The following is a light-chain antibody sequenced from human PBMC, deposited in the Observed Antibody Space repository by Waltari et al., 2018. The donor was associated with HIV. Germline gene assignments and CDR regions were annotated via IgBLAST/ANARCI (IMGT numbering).Light chain of an antibody. CDR2: GVN. CDR3: SSYTSSRTLV. V-gene: IGLV2-14*01. J-gene: IGLJ3*02. Sequence: QSARTQPASVSGLPGQSITISCTGTTSDVGGYNYVPRYQPHPDKAPKLVIFGVNKRPSGVSNRFSGSKSGNTASLTISGLQAEDEADYYCSSYTSSRTLVFGGGTKLTVL. CDR1: TSDVGGYNY.